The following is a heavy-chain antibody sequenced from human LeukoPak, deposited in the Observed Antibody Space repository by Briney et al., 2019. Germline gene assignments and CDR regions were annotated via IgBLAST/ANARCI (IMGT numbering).Heavy chain of an antibody. CDR2: INHSGST. CDR1: GGSFSGYY. CDR3: ARDYAGGIGYYYYYMDV. J-gene: IGHJ6*03. Sequence: SETLSHTCAVYGGSFSGYYWSWIRQPPGKGLGWIGEINHSGSTNYNPSLKSRVTISVDTSKNQFSLKLSSVTAADTAVYYCARDYAGGIGYYYYYMDVWGKGTTVTVSS. D-gene: IGHD3-16*01. V-gene: IGHV4-34*01.